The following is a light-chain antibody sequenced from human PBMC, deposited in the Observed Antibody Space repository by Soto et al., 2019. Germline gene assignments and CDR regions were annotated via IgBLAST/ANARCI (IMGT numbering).Light chain of an antibody. J-gene: IGKJ1*01. CDR2: DAC. V-gene: IGKV3-11*01. CDR3: QHYNSYSEA. Sequence: EIVLTQSPATLSLSPGERATLSCRASQSVSSYLAWYQQKPGQAPRLLIYDACNRATGIPARFSGSGSGTEFTLTISSLQPDDFATYYCQHYNSYSEAFGQGTKVDIK. CDR1: QSVSSY.